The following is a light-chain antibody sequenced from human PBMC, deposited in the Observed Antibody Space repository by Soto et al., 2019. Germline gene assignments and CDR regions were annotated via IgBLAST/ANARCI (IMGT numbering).Light chain of an antibody. CDR2: KAS. Sequence: DIQMTQSPSTLSASVGDRVTITCRASESISSWLAWYQQKPGKAPKLLIYKASNLGSGVPSRFSGSGSGTEFTLTISSLQTDDFATYYCQQYNSFSPWTFGQGTKVDIK. J-gene: IGKJ1*01. V-gene: IGKV1-5*03. CDR1: ESISSW. CDR3: QQYNSFSPWT.